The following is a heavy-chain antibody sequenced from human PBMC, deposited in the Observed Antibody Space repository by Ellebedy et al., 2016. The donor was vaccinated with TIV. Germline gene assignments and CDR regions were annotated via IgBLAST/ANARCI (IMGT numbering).Heavy chain of an antibody. CDR2: IYQDGSDQ. D-gene: IGHD4-17*01. Sequence: PGGSLRLSCVASGFSFRSYWMSWVRQAPGKGLEWVANIYQDGSDQYYVDSVKGRFTISRYNANKSLFLQMNSLRVEDTAVYYCARRGSYGDYAVQVNSWFDTWGQGTLVTVSS. CDR3: ARRGSYGDYAVQVNSWFDT. CDR1: GFSFRSYW. V-gene: IGHV3-7*01. J-gene: IGHJ5*02.